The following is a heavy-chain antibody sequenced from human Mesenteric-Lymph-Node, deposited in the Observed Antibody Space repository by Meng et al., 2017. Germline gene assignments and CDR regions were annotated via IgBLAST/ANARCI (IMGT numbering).Heavy chain of an antibody. CDR2: ISYDGSNK. V-gene: IGHV3-30*01. Sequence: GGFLRLPCAALGSTFSSYAMHWARRAPGKGLEGVAVISYDGSNKYYADSMKGRFTISRNNSKNTLYLQMNSLKAEDTAVYYCARELFSYYNDSSGLGFVYWGQGTLVTVSS. CDR3: ARELFSYYNDSSGLGFVY. CDR1: GSTFSSYA. J-gene: IGHJ4*02. D-gene: IGHD3-22*01.